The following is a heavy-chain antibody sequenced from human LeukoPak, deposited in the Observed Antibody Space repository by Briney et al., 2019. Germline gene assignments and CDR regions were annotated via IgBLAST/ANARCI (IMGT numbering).Heavy chain of an antibody. CDR3: ARDTSSDGFDI. CDR1: GYSISSGYY. J-gene: IGHJ3*02. V-gene: IGHV4-38-2*02. D-gene: IGHD2-2*01. CDR2: IYHSGST. Sequence: SETLSLTCTVSGYSISSGYYWGWIRQPPGKGLEWIGSIYHSGSTYYNPSLKSRLTISVDTSKNQFSLKLSSVTAADTAVYYCARDTSSDGFDIWGQGTMVTVSS.